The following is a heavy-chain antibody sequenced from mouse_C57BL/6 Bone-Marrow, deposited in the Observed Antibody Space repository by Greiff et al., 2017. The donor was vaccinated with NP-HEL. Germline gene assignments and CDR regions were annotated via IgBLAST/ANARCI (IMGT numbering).Heavy chain of an antibody. CDR1: GFTFSSYA. J-gene: IGHJ2*01. Sequence: EVKVVESGGGLVKPGGSLKLSCAASGFTFSSYAMSWVRQTPEKRLEWVATISDGGSYTYYPDNVKGRFTISRDNAKNNLYLQMSHLKSEDTAMYYCAREISDYWGQGTTLTVSS. CDR2: ISDGGSYT. V-gene: IGHV5-4*01. CDR3: AREISDY.